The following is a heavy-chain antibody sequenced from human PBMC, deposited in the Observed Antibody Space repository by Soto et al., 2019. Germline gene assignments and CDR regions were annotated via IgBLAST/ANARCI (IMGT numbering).Heavy chain of an antibody. J-gene: IGHJ6*02. CDR2: IIPLFGTT. V-gene: IGHV1-69*01. D-gene: IGHD1-1*01. CDR3: AAELVFGTVSVV. CDR1: GDTVKNCV. Sequence: QVQVVQTRVEVRRPGSSVKVSCKASGDTVKNCVISWVRQAPGQGLEWMGGIIPLFGTTDFAQRFQGRLTITTDEYTTTGYMEVRRLRSEDTATYYSAAELVFGTVSVVWGQGTKVIVSS.